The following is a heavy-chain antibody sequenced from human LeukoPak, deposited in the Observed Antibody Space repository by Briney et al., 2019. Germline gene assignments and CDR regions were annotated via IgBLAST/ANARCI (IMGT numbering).Heavy chain of an antibody. CDR3: ARDHPHWPTHTVTTVY. CDR1: GFTFSSYS. CDR2: ISSSSSYI. J-gene: IGHJ4*02. Sequence: PGGSLRLSCAASGFTFSSYSMNWVRQAPGKGLEWVSSISSSSSYIYYADSVKGRFTISRDNAKNSLYLQMNSLRAEDTAVYYCARDHPHWPTHTVTTVYWGQGTLVTVSS. D-gene: IGHD4-11*01. V-gene: IGHV3-21*04.